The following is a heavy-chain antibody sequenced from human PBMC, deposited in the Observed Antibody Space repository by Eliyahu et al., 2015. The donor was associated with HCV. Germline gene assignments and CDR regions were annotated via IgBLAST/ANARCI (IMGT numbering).Heavy chain of an antibody. CDR2: ISSSSSTI. D-gene: IGHD4-17*01. J-gene: IGHJ4*02. V-gene: IGHV3-48*02. Sequence: VSYISSSSSTIYYADSVKGRFTISRDNAKNSLYLQMNSLRDEDTAVYYCALHTGAYWGQGTLVTVSS. CDR3: ALHTGAY.